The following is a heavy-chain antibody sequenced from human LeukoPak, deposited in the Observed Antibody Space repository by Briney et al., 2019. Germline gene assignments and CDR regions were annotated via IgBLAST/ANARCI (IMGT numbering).Heavy chain of an antibody. J-gene: IGHJ4*02. V-gene: IGHV3-23*01. CDR3: ARDGEAAGNMDY. Sequence: PGGSLRLSCAASGFTFSSYAMSWVRQFPGKGLEWVSTITGGGGATYYADSVKGRFTISRDNTKNSLYLQMNSLRAEDTAVYYCARDGEAAGNMDYWGQGTLVTVSS. CDR2: ITGGGGAT. CDR1: GFTFSSYA. D-gene: IGHD6-13*01.